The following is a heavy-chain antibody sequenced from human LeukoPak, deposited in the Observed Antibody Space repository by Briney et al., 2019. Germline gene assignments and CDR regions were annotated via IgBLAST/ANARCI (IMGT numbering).Heavy chain of an antibody. J-gene: IGHJ4*02. Sequence: GRSLRLSCAASGFTFSSYGMHWVRQVPGKGLVWVSRINPDGSTTTYADSVQGRFTISRDNAKNTLYLQMNSLRAEDTAVYYCARVRVGAYDFEYWGQGTLVTVPS. V-gene: IGHV3-74*01. CDR3: ARVRVGAYDFEY. CDR2: INPDGSTT. CDR1: GFTFSSYG. D-gene: IGHD3-10*01.